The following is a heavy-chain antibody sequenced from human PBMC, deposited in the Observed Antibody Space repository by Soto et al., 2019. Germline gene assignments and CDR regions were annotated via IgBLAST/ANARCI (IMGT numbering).Heavy chain of an antibody. V-gene: IGHV1-69*13. D-gene: IGHD3-22*01. CDR3: ARVGYYDSRQSNWLDP. Sequence: SVKVSCKASGGTFSSYAISWVRQAPGQGLEWMGGIIPIFGTANYAQKFQGRVTITADESTSTAYMELSSLRSEDTAVYYCARVGYYDSRQSNWLDPWGQGPPVTVSS. J-gene: IGHJ5*02. CDR2: IIPIFGTA. CDR1: GGTFSSYA.